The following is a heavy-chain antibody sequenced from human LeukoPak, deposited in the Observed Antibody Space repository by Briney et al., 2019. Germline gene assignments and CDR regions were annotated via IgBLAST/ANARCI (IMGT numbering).Heavy chain of an antibody. J-gene: IGHJ4*02. CDR1: GGSFSGYY. CDR2: INHSGST. V-gene: IGHV4-34*01. Sequence: SETLSLTCAVYGGSFSGYYWSWIRQPPGKGLEWIGEINHSGSTNYNPSLKSRVTISVDTSKNQFSLKLSSVTAADTAVYYGARDRPEDFGAKKGLLDYWGQGTLVTVSS. D-gene: IGHD3-10*01. CDR3: ARDRPEDFGAKKGLLDY.